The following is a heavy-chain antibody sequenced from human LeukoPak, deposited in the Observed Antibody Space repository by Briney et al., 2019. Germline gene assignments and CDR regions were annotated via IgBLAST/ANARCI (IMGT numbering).Heavy chain of an antibody. CDR2: TWYDGSNK. V-gene: IGHV3-33*01. CDR3: ARDRDYNTLSQ. D-gene: IGHD3-3*01. Sequence: GGSLRLSCAASGLTFSNYGMHWVRQAPGKGLKWVAVTWYDGSNKYYAESVKGRFTISRDNSKNTLYLQMNSLRAEDTAVYYCARDRDYNTLSQWGQGTLVTVSS. J-gene: IGHJ4*02. CDR1: GLTFSNYG.